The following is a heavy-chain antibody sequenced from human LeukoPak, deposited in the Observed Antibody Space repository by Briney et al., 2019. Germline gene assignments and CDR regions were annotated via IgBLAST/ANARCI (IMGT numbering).Heavy chain of an antibody. CDR3: AKVPEDFAWLLQSGWLDP. J-gene: IGHJ5*02. Sequence: GGSLRLSCAASGFTFSSYAMSWVRQAPGKGLEWVSAISGSGGSTYYADSVKGRFTISRDNSKNTLYLQMNSLRAEDTAVYYCAKVPEDFAWLLQSGWLDPWGQGTLVTASS. D-gene: IGHD3-9*01. V-gene: IGHV3-23*01. CDR2: ISGSGGST. CDR1: GFTFSSYA.